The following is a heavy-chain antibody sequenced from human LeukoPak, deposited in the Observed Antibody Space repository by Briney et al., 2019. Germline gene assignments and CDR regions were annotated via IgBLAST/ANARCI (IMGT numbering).Heavy chain of an antibody. V-gene: IGHV3-30-3*01. CDR2: ISYDGSNK. Sequence: GGSLRLSRAASGFTFSSYAMHWVRQAPGKGLEWVAVISYDGSNKYYADSVKSRFTISRDNSKNTLYLQMNSLRAEDTAVYYCARGRSVTRYYYYGMDVWGQGTTVTVSS. CDR3: ARGRSVTRYYYYGMDV. J-gene: IGHJ6*02. D-gene: IGHD4-17*01. CDR1: GFTFSSYA.